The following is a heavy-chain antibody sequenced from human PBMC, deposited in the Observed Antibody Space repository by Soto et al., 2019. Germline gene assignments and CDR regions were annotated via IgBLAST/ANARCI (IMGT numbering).Heavy chain of an antibody. CDR1: GGSFSGYY. CDR3: ARSDSSGKTRYYFDH. J-gene: IGHJ4*02. CDR2: IYSTEST. D-gene: IGHD3-22*01. V-gene: IGHV4-34*01. Sequence: SETLSLTCAVYGGSFSGYYWTWIRQHPGKGLEWIGYIYSTESTNYNPSLKSRLSISVDMSASQFSLKLSPVTVADTAVYYCARSDSSGKTRYYFDHWGQGTLVTVSS.